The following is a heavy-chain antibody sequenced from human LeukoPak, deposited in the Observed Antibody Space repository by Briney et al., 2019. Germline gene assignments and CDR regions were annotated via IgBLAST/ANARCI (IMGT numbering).Heavy chain of an antibody. V-gene: IGHV3-53*01. CDR3: ASGRGQN. CDR2: VHNDGPT. J-gene: IGHJ4*02. Sequence: GGSLRLSCAVSGFSVNVNFMGWVRQAPGKGLEWVSLVHNDGPTYYADSVKGRFTISRDNSKTTLYLQMNSLRAEDTALYYCASGRGQNWGQGTLVTVSS. CDR1: GFSVNVNF. D-gene: IGHD3-10*01.